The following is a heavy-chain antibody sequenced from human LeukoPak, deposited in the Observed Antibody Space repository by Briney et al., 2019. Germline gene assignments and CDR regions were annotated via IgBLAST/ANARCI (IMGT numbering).Heavy chain of an antibody. D-gene: IGHD3-16*01. V-gene: IGHV1-46*01. CDR1: GYTFTSYY. Sequence: GASVKVSCKASGYTFTSYYMHWVRQAPGQGLEWMGIINPSGGSTSYAQKFQGRVTMTRDTFTSTVYMELSSLRSEDTAVYYCARVAYDYVWGSYSHYFDYWGQGTLVTVSS. CDR2: INPSGGST. CDR3: ARVAYDYVWGSYSHYFDY. J-gene: IGHJ4*02.